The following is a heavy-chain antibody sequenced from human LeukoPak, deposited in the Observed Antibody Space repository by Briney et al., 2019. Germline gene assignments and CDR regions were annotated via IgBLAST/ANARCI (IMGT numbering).Heavy chain of an antibody. CDR3: ARDSAY. D-gene: IGHD2-15*01. J-gene: IGHJ4*02. CDR1: GFTVSSNY. CDR2: IYSGGST. Sequence: PGGSLRLSCAASGFTVSSNYMSWVRQAPGKRLEWVSVIYSGGSTYYTDSVKGRFTISRDNSKSTLYLQMNSLRIEDTALYYCARDSAYWGQGTLVTVSS. V-gene: IGHV3-66*02.